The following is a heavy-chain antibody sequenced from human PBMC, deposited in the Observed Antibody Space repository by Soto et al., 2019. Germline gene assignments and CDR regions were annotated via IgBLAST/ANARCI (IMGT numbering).Heavy chain of an antibody. J-gene: IGHJ6*02. CDR2: IIPIFGTA. D-gene: IGHD2-15*01. CDR1: GGTFSSYA. Sequence: QVRLVQSGAEVKKPGSSVKVSCKASGGTFSSYAISWVRQAPGQGLEWMGGIIPIFGTANYAQKFQGRVTITADKSTSTAYMELSSLRSEDTAVYYCARENIVVVVAADYYYYGMDVWGQGTTVTVSS. CDR3: ARENIVVVVAADYYYYGMDV. V-gene: IGHV1-69*06.